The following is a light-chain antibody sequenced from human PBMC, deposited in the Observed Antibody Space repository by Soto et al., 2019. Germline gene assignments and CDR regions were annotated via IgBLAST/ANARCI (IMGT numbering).Light chain of an antibody. CDR3: QQRSNWPRT. J-gene: IGKJ2*01. Sequence: EIVLTQSPPTLSLSPGERATLSCRASQSVSSYLAWYQQKPGQAPRLLIYDASNRATGIPARFSGSGSGTDFTLTISSLEPEEFAVYYCQQRSNWPRTFGQGTKLEIK. CDR1: QSVSSY. V-gene: IGKV3-11*01. CDR2: DAS.